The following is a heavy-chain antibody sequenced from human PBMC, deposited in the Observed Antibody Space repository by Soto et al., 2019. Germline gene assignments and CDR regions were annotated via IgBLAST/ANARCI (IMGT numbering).Heavy chain of an antibody. CDR1: GFTFSSYG. Sequence: TGGSLRLSCAASGFTFSSYGMHWVRQAPGKGLEWVSVIWGNGGSTYYADSVKGRFTISRDNSKNTLYLQMNSLRPEDTAVYYCARDSSGWSGGWFDPWGQGTLVTVSS. D-gene: IGHD6-19*01. CDR2: IWGNGGST. J-gene: IGHJ5*02. CDR3: ARDSSGWSGGWFDP. V-gene: IGHV3-23*01.